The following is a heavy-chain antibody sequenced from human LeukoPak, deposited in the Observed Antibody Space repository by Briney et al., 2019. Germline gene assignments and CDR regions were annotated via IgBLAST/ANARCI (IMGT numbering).Heavy chain of an antibody. CDR3: ASSPHVVGPAAMAYYGMDV. V-gene: IGHV4-34*01. CDR1: GGSSSGYY. J-gene: IGHJ6*04. D-gene: IGHD2-2*01. CDR2: ITHSVST. Sequence: SETLSPTCAVYGGSSSGYYCSCIRQPPGEGLEWIGEITHSVSTNYNPSLKRRVTISVETSKNQVSLKLSSVPAADTAVYYCASSPHVVGPAAMAYYGMDVWGKGTTVTVSS.